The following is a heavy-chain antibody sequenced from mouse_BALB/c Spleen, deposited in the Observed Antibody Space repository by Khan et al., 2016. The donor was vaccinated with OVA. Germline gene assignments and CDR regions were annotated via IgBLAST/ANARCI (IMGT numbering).Heavy chain of an antibody. D-gene: IGHD4-1*01. CDR1: GFTFSTYG. V-gene: IGHV5-6*01. Sequence: EVELVESGGDLVKPGGSLRLSCAASGFTFSTYGMSWVRQFPDKRLEWVATINSDGYYTYYPDTVKGRFTFSRNNAENTLYLQMSSLKSEDTAIYYCASHLTGSFAYWGQGTLVTVSA. CDR3: ASHLTGSFAY. CDR2: INSDGYYT. J-gene: IGHJ3*01.